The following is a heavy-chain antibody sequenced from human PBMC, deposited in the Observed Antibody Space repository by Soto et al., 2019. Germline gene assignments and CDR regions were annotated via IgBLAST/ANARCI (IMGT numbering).Heavy chain of an antibody. D-gene: IGHD2-15*01. Sequence: GVSLRLSCAASGFTFSSYSMNWVRQAPGKGLEWVSSISSSSSYIYYADSVKGRFTISRDNAKNSLYLQMNSLRAEDTAVYYCARGELWVYCSGGSCYSVASYYMDVWGKGTTVTVSS. CDR3: ARGELWVYCSGGSCYSVASYYMDV. CDR2: ISSSSSYI. J-gene: IGHJ6*03. V-gene: IGHV3-21*01. CDR1: GFTFSSYS.